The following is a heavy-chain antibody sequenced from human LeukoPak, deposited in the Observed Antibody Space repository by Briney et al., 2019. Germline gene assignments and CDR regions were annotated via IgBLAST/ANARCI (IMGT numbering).Heavy chain of an antibody. J-gene: IGHJ4*02. CDR2: ISAYNGNT. V-gene: IGHV1-18*01. CDR3: ARGSEEYCSGGSCYYSILDY. Sequence: ASVKVSCKASGYTFTSYGISWVRQAPGQGLEWMGWISAYNGNTNYAQKLQGRVTMTTDTSTSTAYMELRSLRSDDTAGYYCARGSEEYCSGGSCYYSILDYWGQGTLVTVSS. CDR1: GYTFTSYG. D-gene: IGHD2-15*01.